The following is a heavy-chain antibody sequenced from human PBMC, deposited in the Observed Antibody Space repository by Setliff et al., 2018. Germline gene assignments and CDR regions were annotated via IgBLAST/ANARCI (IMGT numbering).Heavy chain of an antibody. CDR2: FWANGNNK. CDR1: GFTFSYYG. Sequence: GGSLRLSCAASGFTFSYYGIHWVRQAPGKGLEWVAVFWANGNNKYYADSVKGRFTISGDNAKNSLYLQMNNLRAEDTAVYYCVRDSPYCVNGVCRGYWGQGTQVTVSS. CDR3: VRDSPYCVNGVCRGY. D-gene: IGHD2-21*01. J-gene: IGHJ4*02. V-gene: IGHV3-33*01.